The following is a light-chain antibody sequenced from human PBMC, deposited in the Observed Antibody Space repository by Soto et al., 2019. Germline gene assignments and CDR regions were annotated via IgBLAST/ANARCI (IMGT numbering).Light chain of an antibody. Sequence: QSALTQPASVSGSPGQAITISCTGTTSDVGGYNYVSWYQQHPGKAPKLMIYEVSNRPSGVSNRFSGTESGNTACLTISLLQAEYAADYYCSSYTSRGTLDVFGTGTELTVL. J-gene: IGLJ1*01. V-gene: IGLV2-14*01. CDR2: EVS. CDR1: TSDVGGYNY. CDR3: SSYTSRGTLDV.